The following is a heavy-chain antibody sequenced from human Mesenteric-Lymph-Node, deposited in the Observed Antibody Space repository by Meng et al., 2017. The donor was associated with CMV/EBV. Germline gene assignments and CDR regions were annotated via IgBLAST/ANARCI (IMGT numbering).Heavy chain of an antibody. CDR2: ISDNSDAI. CDR1: GFAFSDSF. CDR3: ARDFSKLVFEAGSDF. Sequence: GESLKISCAASGFAFSDSFMSLMRQAPGKGPEWIAFISDNSDAIFYADSVEGRFTIYRDNSKMSLSLQMNSLRAEDTAVYYCARDFSKLVFEAGSDFWGQGTLVTVSS. V-gene: IGHV3-11*04. J-gene: IGHJ4*02. D-gene: IGHD1-7*01.